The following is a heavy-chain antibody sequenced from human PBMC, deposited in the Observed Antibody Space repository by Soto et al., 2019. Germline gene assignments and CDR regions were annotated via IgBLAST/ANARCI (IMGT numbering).Heavy chain of an antibody. D-gene: IGHD3-10*01. Sequence: PGESLKISCKTSGYNFTTYWIGWVRQMPGKGLEWMGIIYPGDSNTRYSPSFQGQVTISADKSITTAYLQWSSLKASDTAIYYCARHDMIRRLSQFDSWGQGTLVTVSS. CDR1: GYNFTTYW. V-gene: IGHV5-51*01. CDR2: IYPGDSNT. CDR3: ARHDMIRRLSQFDS. J-gene: IGHJ4*02.